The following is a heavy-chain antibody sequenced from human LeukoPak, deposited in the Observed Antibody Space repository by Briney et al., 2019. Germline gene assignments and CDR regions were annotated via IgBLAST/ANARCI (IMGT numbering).Heavy chain of an antibody. Sequence: GGSLRLSCAASGFTFDDYAMHWVRQAPGKGLEWVSGISWNSGNIGYADSVKGRFAISRDNAKNSLYLQMNSLRAEDTALYYCAKDARYDSSGYLDYWGQGTLVTVSS. D-gene: IGHD3-22*01. J-gene: IGHJ4*02. CDR2: ISWNSGNI. CDR3: AKDARYDSSGYLDY. V-gene: IGHV3-9*01. CDR1: GFTFDDYA.